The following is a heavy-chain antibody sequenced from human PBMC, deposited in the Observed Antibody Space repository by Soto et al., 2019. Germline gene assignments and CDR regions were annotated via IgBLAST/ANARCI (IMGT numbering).Heavy chain of an antibody. Sequence: QVHLVESGGGVVQPGRSLRLSCAASGFTFSNNGMHWVRQAPGKGLEWMGVISYEGSEKYYAGSVKGRFTISRDNSKNTLYLQMDTLRPEDTAIYYCVKDKGAAAGFDYWGQGILVTVSS. CDR2: ISYEGSEK. V-gene: IGHV3-30*18. D-gene: IGHD6-13*01. CDR3: VKDKGAAAGFDY. CDR1: GFTFSNNG. J-gene: IGHJ4*02.